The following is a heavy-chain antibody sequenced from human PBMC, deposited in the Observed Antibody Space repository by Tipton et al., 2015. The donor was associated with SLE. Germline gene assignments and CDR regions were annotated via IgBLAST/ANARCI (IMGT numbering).Heavy chain of an antibody. J-gene: IGHJ3*01. CDR2: IHNSGST. Sequence: TLSLTCTVSGDSITRHYWSWIRQPPERGLEWIGSIHNSGSTKYNPPLKSRVTISVDTSQNQFSLRLTSVTAADTAVYYCGRHKTATRAFDFWGQGTLVTVSS. V-gene: IGHV4-59*08. CDR1: GDSITRHY. D-gene: IGHD1-1*01. CDR3: GRHKTATRAFDF.